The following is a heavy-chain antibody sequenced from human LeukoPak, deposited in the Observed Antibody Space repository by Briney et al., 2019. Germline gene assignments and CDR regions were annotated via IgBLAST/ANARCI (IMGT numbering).Heavy chain of an antibody. CDR2: INPSGGST. CDR3: ARESYDAFDI. V-gene: IGHV1-46*01. J-gene: IGHJ3*02. CDR1: GYTFTSYY. Sequence: ASVTVSCTASGYTFTSYYMHWVRQAHGQGLEWMGIINPSGGSTSYAQKFQGRVTMTRDTSTSTVYMELSSLRSEDTAVYYCARESYDAFDIWGQGTMVTVSS.